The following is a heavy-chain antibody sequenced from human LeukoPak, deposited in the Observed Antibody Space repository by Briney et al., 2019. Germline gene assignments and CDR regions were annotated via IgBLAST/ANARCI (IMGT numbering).Heavy chain of an antibody. D-gene: IGHD3-22*01. Sequence: GGSLRLSCAASGFTFSSYSMNWVRQAPGKGLEWVSSISSSSYIYYAASVKGRFTISRDNAKNSLYLQMNSLRAEDTAVYYCARGFTDYYDSSGPGAFDIWGQGTMVTVSS. CDR1: GFTFSSYS. J-gene: IGHJ3*02. CDR3: ARGFTDYYDSSGPGAFDI. CDR2: ISSSSYI. V-gene: IGHV3-21*01.